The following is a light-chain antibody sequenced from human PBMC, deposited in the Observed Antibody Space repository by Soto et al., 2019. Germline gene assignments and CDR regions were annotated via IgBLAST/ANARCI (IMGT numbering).Light chain of an antibody. J-gene: IGKJ4*01. Sequence: DIQMTQSPSSLSASVGDRVTITCRASQSINNYLSWYQQKPGKAPNLLIFGASTLQSGVPSRFSGSGSGTDFTLTISSLKPEDFATYYCLQSYRTTLTFGGGTKVDIK. CDR1: QSINNY. CDR3: LQSYRTTLT. CDR2: GAS. V-gene: IGKV1-39*01.